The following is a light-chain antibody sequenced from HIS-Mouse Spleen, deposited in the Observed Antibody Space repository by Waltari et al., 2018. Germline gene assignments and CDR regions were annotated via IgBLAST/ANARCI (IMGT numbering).Light chain of an antibody. CDR3: CSYAGSSTWV. CDR2: EGS. V-gene: IGLV2-23*01. Sequence: QSALTQPASLSGSPGQSLPISRPGPSTDAWRYNLVPRYQQHPGKAPKLMIYEGSKRPSGVSNRFSGSKSGNTASLTISGLQAEDEADYYCCSYAGSSTWVFGGGTKLTVL. CDR1: STDAWRYNL. J-gene: IGLJ3*02.